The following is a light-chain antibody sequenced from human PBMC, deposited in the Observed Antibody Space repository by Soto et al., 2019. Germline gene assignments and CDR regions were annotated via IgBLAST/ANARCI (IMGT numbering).Light chain of an antibody. CDR1: QSVSSN. CDR2: HAS. CDR3: QQYNNWPPHT. J-gene: IGKJ2*01. V-gene: IGKV3-15*01. Sequence: DIVMTQSPATLSVSPGERATLSCRASQSVSSNLAWYQQKPGQAPRLLIYHASTRATGIPARFSGSGSETEFTLTISSLQSEDFAVYYCQQYNNWPPHTFGQRTKLEIK.